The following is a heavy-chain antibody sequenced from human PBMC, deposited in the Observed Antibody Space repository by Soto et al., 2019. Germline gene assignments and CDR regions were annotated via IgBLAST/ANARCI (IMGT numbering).Heavy chain of an antibody. CDR1: GFTFSSYA. D-gene: IGHD3-16*01. J-gene: IGHJ4*02. CDR3: AKDRPNYDYIWGSVFDY. Sequence: GGSLRLSCAASGFTFSSYAMSWVRQAPGKRLEWVSAISGSGGSTYYADSVKGRFTISRDNSKNTLYLQMNSLRAEDTAVYYCAKDRPNYDYIWGSVFDYWGQGTLVTVSS. V-gene: IGHV3-23*01. CDR2: ISGSGGST.